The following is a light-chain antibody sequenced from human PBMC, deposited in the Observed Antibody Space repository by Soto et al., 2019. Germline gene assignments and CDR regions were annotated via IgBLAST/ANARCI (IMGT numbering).Light chain of an antibody. CDR3: SSYTRSSLYV. J-gene: IGLJ1*01. CDR1: SSDVGGYNY. V-gene: IGLV2-14*01. Sequence: QSALTQPASVSGSPGQSITISCTGTSSDVGGYNYVSWYQQHPGKAPKLMIYDVSNRPSGVSNRFSGSKSGNTASLTISGLQAEDEADHYCSSYTRSSLYVFGTGTKVTVL. CDR2: DVS.